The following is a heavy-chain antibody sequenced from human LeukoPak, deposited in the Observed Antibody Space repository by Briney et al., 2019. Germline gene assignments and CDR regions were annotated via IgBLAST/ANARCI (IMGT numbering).Heavy chain of an antibody. V-gene: IGHV3-30-3*01. J-gene: IGHJ4*02. CDR3: AAQGPLN. CDR2: ISYDGSNK. CDR1: GFTLSSYA. Sequence: GGSLRLSCAASGFTLSSYAMHWVRQAPGKGLEWVAVISYDGSNKYYADSVKGRFTISRDNSKNTLYLQMNSLRAEDTAVYYCAAQGPLNWGQGTLVTVSS.